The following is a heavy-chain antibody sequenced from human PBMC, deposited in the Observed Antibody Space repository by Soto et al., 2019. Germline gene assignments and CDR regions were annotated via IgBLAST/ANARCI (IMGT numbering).Heavy chain of an antibody. D-gene: IGHD2-21*02. Sequence: QVQLVESGGGVVQPGRSLRLSCAASGFTFSSYGMHWVRQAPGKGLEWVAVISYDGSNKYYADSVKGRFTISRDNSKNTLYLQMNSLRAEDTAVYYCAKNGGGDWEDAFDIWGQGTMVTVS. J-gene: IGHJ3*02. CDR2: ISYDGSNK. CDR3: AKNGGGDWEDAFDI. CDR1: GFTFSSYG. V-gene: IGHV3-30*18.